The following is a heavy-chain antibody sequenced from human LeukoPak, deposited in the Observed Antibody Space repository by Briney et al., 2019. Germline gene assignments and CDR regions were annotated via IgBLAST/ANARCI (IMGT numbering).Heavy chain of an antibody. V-gene: IGHV3-73*01. CDR2: VRSKANSYAT. CDR1: GFTFSGSA. D-gene: IGHD6-13*01. J-gene: IGHJ3*02. Sequence: GGSLRLSCAASGFTFSGSAMHWVRQASGKGLEWVGRVRSKANSYATAYAASVKGRFTISRDDSKNTAYLQMSSLKTEDTAVYYCTRRAAAGTLNAFDIWGQGTMVTVSS. CDR3: TRRAAAGTLNAFDI.